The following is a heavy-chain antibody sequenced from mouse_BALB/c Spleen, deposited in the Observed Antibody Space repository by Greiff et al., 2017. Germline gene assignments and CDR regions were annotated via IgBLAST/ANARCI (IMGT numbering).Heavy chain of an antibody. Sequence: EVKVVESGGGLVQPGGSLKLSCAASGFTFSSYGMSWVRQTPDKRLELVATINSNGGSTYYPDSVKGRFTISRDNAKNTLYLQMSSLKSEDTAMYYCAREGYYAMDYWGQGTSVTVSS. CDR1: GFTFSSYG. CDR2: INSNGGST. J-gene: IGHJ4*01. V-gene: IGHV5-6-3*01. CDR3: AREGYYAMDY.